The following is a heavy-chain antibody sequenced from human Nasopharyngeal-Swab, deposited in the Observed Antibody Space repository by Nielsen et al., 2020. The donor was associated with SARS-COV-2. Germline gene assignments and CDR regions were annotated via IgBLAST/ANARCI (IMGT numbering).Heavy chain of an antibody. V-gene: IGHV2-26*01. CDR3: ARIGFDLCLWNFYYYMDV. D-gene: IGHD3-10*01. Sequence: RWIRQTPGMALEWLAHIFSRDEKYYTSSLKSRLTVSKDTSKSQVVLTMTNMDPVDTGTYYCARIGFDLCLWNFYYYMDVWGKGTTVTVSS. J-gene: IGHJ6*03. CDR2: IFSRDEK.